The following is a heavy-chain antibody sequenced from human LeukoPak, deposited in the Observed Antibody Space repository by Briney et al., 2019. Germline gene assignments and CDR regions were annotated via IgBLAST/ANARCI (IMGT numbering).Heavy chain of an antibody. V-gene: IGHV3-21*01. D-gene: IGHD6-19*01. CDR2: ISSSSSYI. CDR3: ARIAEGIAVAGTRYYYYYMDV. J-gene: IGHJ6*03. Sequence: GGSLRLSCVASGFTFSSYSMNWVRQAPGKGLEWVSSISSSSSYIYYADSVKGRFTISRDNAKNSLYLQMNSLRAEDTAVYYCARIAEGIAVAGTRYYYYYMDVWGKGTTVTVSS. CDR1: GFTFSSYS.